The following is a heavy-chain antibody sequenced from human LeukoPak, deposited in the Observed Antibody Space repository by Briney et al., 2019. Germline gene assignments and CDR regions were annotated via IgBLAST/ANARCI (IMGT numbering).Heavy chain of an antibody. V-gene: IGHV3-23*01. D-gene: IGHD5-12*01. J-gene: IGHJ6*03. CDR3: ARAGSGYRYYYYYMDV. CDR2: ISGSGGST. Sequence: EGSLRLSCAASGFTFSSYAMSWVRQAPGKGLEWVSAISGSGGSTYYADSVKGRFTISRDNSKNTLYLQMNSLRAEDTAVYYCARAGSGYRYYYYYMDVWGKGTTVTVSS. CDR1: GFTFSSYA.